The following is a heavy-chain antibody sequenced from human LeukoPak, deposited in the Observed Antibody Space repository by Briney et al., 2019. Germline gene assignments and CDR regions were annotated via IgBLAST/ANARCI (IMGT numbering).Heavy chain of an antibody. J-gene: IGHJ4*02. CDR3: ARKGRITMVRGVIGYFDY. CDR2: ISYDGSNK. Sequence: GGSLRLSCAASGFTFSSYAMHWVRQAPGKGLEWVAVISYDGSNKYYADSVKGRFTISRDNAKNTLYLQMNSLRAEDTAVYYCARKGRITMVRGVIGYFDYWGQGTLVTVSS. V-gene: IGHV3-30*04. D-gene: IGHD3-10*01. CDR1: GFTFSSYA.